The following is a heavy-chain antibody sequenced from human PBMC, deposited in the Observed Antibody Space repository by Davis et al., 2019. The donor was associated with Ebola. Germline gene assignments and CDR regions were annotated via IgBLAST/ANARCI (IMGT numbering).Heavy chain of an antibody. Sequence: MPSETLSLTCIVSGGSISSNSYYWGWIRQPPGKGLEWFGNVFYSGRTHYNPSVKSRVTISIDTSNNHFSLRLRSVTAADTAVYYCARQSRTSSSGVGGFHYWGQGALVTVSS. CDR1: GGSISSNSYY. CDR3: ARQSRTSSSGVGGFHY. CDR2: VFYSGRT. J-gene: IGHJ4*02. D-gene: IGHD3-3*01. V-gene: IGHV4-39*01.